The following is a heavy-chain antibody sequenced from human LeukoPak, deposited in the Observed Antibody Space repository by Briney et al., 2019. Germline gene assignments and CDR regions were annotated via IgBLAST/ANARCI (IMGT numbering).Heavy chain of an antibody. CDR1: GFTFSSYA. D-gene: IGHD2-15*01. CDR2: ISYDGSNK. CDR3: ARVLDIVVVVAAKASSGGMDV. V-gene: IGHV3-30-3*01. Sequence: PGGSLRLSCAASGFTFSSYAMHWVRQAPGKGLEWEAVISYDGSNKYYADSVKGRFTISRDNSKNTLYLQMNSLRAEDTAVYYCARVLDIVVVVAAKASSGGMDVWGQGTTVTVSS. J-gene: IGHJ6*02.